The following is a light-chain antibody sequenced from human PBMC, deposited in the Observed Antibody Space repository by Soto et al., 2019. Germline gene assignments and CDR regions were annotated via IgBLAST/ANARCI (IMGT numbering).Light chain of an antibody. CDR3: QHCDSIPLT. CDR2: DAS. J-gene: IGKJ5*01. Sequence: IHLTQSPSSLSASVGDIVTISCQASQDISNSLNWYQQKPGRAPKLLIYDASNLETGVPSRFSGSGSGTDFTFTISSLQPEDIATYYCQHCDSIPLTFGQGTRLEIK. V-gene: IGKV1-33*01. CDR1: QDISNS.